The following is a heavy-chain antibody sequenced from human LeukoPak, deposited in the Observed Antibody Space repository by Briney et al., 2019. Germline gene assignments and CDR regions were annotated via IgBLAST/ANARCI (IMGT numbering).Heavy chain of an antibody. D-gene: IGHD3-22*01. CDR1: GGTFSSYA. CDR3: ARAHYYDSSGYVDFDY. Sequence: GTSVKVSCKASGGTFSSYAISWVRQAPGQGLEWMGGIIPIFGTANYAQKFQGRVTITADESTSTAYMELSSLRSEDTAVYYCARAHYYDSSGYVDFDYWGQGTLVTVSS. J-gene: IGHJ4*02. V-gene: IGHV1-69*13. CDR2: IIPIFGTA.